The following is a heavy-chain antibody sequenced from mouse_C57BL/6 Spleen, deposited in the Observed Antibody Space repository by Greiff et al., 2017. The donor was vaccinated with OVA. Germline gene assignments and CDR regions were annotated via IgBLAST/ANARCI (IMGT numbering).Heavy chain of an antibody. J-gene: IGHJ2*01. Sequence: VQLQESGAELVRPGASVKLSCKASGYTFTDYYINWVKQRPGQGLEWIARIYPGSGNTYYNEKFKGKATLTAEKSSSTAYMQLSSLTSEDSAVYFCARGYYGSSYVDYWGQGTTLTVSS. CDR2: IYPGSGNT. CDR1: GYTFTDYY. D-gene: IGHD1-1*01. V-gene: IGHV1-76*01. CDR3: ARGYYGSSYVDY.